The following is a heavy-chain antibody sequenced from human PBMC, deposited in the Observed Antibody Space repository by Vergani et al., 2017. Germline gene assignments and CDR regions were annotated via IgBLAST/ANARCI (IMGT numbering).Heavy chain of an antibody. CDR1: GFTFSSYA. CDR2: ISYDGSNK. V-gene: IGHV3-30*04. Sequence: QVQLVESGGGVVQPGRSLRLSCAASGFTFSSYAMHWVRQAPGKGLEWVAVISYDGSNKYYADSVKGRFTISRDNSKNTLYLQMNSLRAEDTAVYYCARAIVVSLAFDYWGQGTLVTXSS. CDR3: ARAIVVSLAFDY. D-gene: IGHD2-2*01. J-gene: IGHJ4*02.